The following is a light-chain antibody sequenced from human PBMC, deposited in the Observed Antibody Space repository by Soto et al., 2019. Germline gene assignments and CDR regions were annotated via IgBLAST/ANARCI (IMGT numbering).Light chain of an antibody. CDR1: QSVTSN. CDR2: GAS. V-gene: IGKV3-15*01. J-gene: IGKJ2*01. Sequence: EVVMTQSPATLSVYPGERATLSCRASQSVTSNLAWYQQKPGQAPRLLIYGASTRATGIPARFSGSGSGTEFTLTISSLQSEDFAAYYCQQYNNWPPYTFGQGTKLEIK. CDR3: QQYNNWPPYT.